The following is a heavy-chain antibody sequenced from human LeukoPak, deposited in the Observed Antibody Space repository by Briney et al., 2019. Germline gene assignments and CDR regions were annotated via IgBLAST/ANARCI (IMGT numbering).Heavy chain of an antibody. CDR1: GFTFVASP. CDR2: IRSKANSYAT. Sequence: GGSLRLSCAASGFTFVASPRHWVRQASGKGRGWVGRIRSKANSYATAYAASVKGRFTISRDDSKNTAYLQMNSLKTEDTAVYYCTRPGYYGAFDPWGQGTLVTVSS. CDR3: TRPGYYGAFDP. V-gene: IGHV3-73*01. J-gene: IGHJ5*02. D-gene: IGHD3-10*01.